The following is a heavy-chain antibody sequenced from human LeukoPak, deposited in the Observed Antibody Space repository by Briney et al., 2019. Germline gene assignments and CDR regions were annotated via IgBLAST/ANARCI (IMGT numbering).Heavy chain of an antibody. D-gene: IGHD1-26*01. V-gene: IGHV4-34*01. Sequence: SETLSLTCAVSGGSFNAFYWSWIRQPPGKGLEWIAEIEHSGTTNHNPSLKSRVIMSVDRSKNQFSLKVTSVTAADTAMYYCAGLADSGSYAAWGQGTLVTVSS. CDR3: AGLADSGSYAA. J-gene: IGHJ5*02. CDR2: IEHSGTT. CDR1: GGSFNAFY.